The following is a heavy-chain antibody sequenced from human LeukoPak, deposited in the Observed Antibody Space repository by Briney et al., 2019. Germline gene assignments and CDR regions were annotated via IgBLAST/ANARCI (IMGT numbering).Heavy chain of an antibody. Sequence: GGSLRLSCAASGFTFSDYYMTWIRQAPGRGLEWVSYISSSGSAIYYADSVKGRFTISRDNAKNSLYLQMNSLRAEDTAVYYCARSIAAAGGFDYWGQGTLVTVSS. J-gene: IGHJ4*02. CDR3: ARSIAAAGGFDY. V-gene: IGHV3-11*04. CDR1: GFTFSDYY. D-gene: IGHD6-13*01. CDR2: ISSSGSAI.